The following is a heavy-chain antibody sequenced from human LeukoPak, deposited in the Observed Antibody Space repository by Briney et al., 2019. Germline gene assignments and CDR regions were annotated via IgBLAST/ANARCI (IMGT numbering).Heavy chain of an antibody. V-gene: IGHV3-23*01. J-gene: IGHJ4*02. CDR2: ISGSGGST. CDR3: AKDWNWAIDY. Sequence: GGSLRLSCAASGFTVSSNYMSWVRQAPGKGLEWVSAISGSGGSTYYADSVKGRFTISRDNSKNTLFLQMNNLRVEDMAVLYCAKDWNWAIDYWGQGTLVTVSS. D-gene: IGHD1-7*01. CDR1: GFTVSSNY.